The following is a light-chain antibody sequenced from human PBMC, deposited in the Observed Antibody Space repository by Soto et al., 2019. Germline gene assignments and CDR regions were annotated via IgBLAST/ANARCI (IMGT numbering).Light chain of an antibody. CDR3: QQRSNWPPLT. CDR1: QSVSSY. J-gene: IGKJ4*01. V-gene: IGKV3-11*01. Sequence: EIVLTQSPATLSLSPGERATLSCRASQSVSSYLAWYQQKPVQAPRLLIYDASNRATGIPARFSGSGSGTDFTLTIRSLEPEDFAVYYCQQRSNWPPLTFGGGTKVEIK. CDR2: DAS.